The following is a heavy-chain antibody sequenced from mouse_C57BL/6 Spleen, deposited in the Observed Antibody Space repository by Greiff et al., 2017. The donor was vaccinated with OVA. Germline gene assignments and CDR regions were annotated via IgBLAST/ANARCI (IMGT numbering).Heavy chain of an antibody. CDR2: INPNYGTT. CDR3: ARRPVYGSSRYFDV. Sequence: VHVKQSGPELVKPGASVKISCKASGYSFTDYNMNWVKQSNGKSLEWIGVINPNYGTTSYNQKFKGKATLTVDQSSSTAYMQLNSLTSEDSAVYYCARRPVYGSSRYFDVWGTGTTVTVSS. V-gene: IGHV1-39*01. J-gene: IGHJ1*03. CDR1: GYSFTDYN. D-gene: IGHD1-1*01.